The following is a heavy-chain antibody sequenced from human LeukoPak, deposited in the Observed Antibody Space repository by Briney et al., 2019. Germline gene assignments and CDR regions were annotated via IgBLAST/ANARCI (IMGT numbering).Heavy chain of an antibody. J-gene: IGHJ5*02. CDR2: INTNTGNP. CDR3: ARGGVPAAIAGFDP. D-gene: IGHD2-2*01. V-gene: IGHV7-4-1*02. CDR1: GYTFTSYA. Sequence: PGGSLRLSCAASGYTFTSYAMNWVRQAPGQGLEWMGWINTNTGNPTYAQGFTGRFVFSLDTSVSTAYLQISSLKAEDTAVYYCARGGVPAAIAGFDPWGQGTLVTVSS.